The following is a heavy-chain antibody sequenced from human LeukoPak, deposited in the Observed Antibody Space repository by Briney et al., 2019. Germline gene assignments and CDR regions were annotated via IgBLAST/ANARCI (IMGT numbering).Heavy chain of an antibody. V-gene: IGHV3-33*06. CDR1: GFTFSSYG. CDR2: IWYDGSNK. Sequence: GGSLRLSCAASGFTFSSYGLHWVRQAPGKGLEWVAVIWYDGSNKYYADSVKGRFTISRDNSKNTLYLQMNSLRAEDTAVYYCAKDLGYGSGSPLGYWGQGTLVTVSS. CDR3: AKDLGYGSGSPLGY. J-gene: IGHJ4*02. D-gene: IGHD3-10*01.